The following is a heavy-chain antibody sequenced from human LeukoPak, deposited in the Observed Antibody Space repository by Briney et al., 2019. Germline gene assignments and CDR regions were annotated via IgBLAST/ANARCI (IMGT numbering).Heavy chain of an antibody. CDR1: GGSISPYY. J-gene: IGHJ3*02. Sequence: SETLSLTCTVSGGSISPYYWSWIRQPPGKGLEWIGYIYYSGTTNYNPSLKSRVTISVDTSKNQFSLKLSSVTAADTAVYYCAGDRGDYYDSSPIWGQGTMVTVSS. CDR3: AGDRGDYYDSSPI. V-gene: IGHV4-59*01. CDR2: IYYSGTT. D-gene: IGHD3-22*01.